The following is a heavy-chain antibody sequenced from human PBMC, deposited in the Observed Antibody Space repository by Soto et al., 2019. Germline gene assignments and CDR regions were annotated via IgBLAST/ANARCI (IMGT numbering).Heavy chain of an antibody. CDR3: ATGGRGYSSAPRFYFEY. J-gene: IGHJ4*02. D-gene: IGHD5-18*01. Sequence: GASVKVSFKASGGIFSSNAISWVRQAPGQGLEWMGGILPIFDTTHYAQKFQGRVTITADESTSTAYMELSGLKSEDTALYYCATGGRGYSSAPRFYFEYWGQGTLVTVSS. V-gene: IGHV1-69*13. CDR2: ILPIFDTT. CDR1: GGIFSSNA.